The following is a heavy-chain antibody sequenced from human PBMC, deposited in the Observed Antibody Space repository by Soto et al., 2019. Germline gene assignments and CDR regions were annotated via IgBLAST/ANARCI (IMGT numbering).Heavy chain of an antibody. CDR3: ARARGMAVRGAMYYFDY. J-gene: IGHJ4*02. CDR1: GFTVSSNY. D-gene: IGHD3-10*01. CDR2: IYSGGST. V-gene: IGHV3-53*01. Sequence: PGGSLRLSCAASGFTVSSNYMSWVRQAPGKGLEWVSVIYSGGSTYYADSVKGRFTISRDNSKNTLYLQMNSLRAEDTAVYYCARARGMAVRGAMYYFDYWGQGTLVTVSS.